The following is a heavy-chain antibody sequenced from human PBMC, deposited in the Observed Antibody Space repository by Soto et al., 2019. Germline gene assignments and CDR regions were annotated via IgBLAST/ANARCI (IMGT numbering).Heavy chain of an antibody. CDR3: ARSGHYDYIWGSYRYSHLDY. CDR1: GGSFSGYY. CDR2: INHSGST. Sequence: SETLSLTYAVYGGSFSGYYWSWIRQPPGRGLEWIGEINHSGSTNYNPSLKSRVTISVDTSKNQFSLKLSSVTAADTAVYYCARSGHYDYIWGSYRYSHLDYWGQGTLVTVSS. D-gene: IGHD3-16*02. J-gene: IGHJ4*02. V-gene: IGHV4-34*01.